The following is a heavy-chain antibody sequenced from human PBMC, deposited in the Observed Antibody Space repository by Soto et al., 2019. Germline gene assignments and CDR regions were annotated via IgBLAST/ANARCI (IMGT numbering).Heavy chain of an antibody. D-gene: IGHD3-22*01. CDR1: GYTFTSYG. CDR2: IRAYNGNT. V-gene: IGHV1-18*01. J-gene: IGHJ2*01. Sequence: QVQLVQSGAEVKKPGASVKVSCKASGYTFTSYGISWVRQAPGQGLEWMGWIRAYNGNTNYAQKRQGKVTMTTDTSTSTADMERRSLRSDDTAVYYCAGGGLFYECSGYYAPRGRWYFDLWGRGTPVTVSS. CDR3: AGGGLFYECSGYYAPRGRWYFDL.